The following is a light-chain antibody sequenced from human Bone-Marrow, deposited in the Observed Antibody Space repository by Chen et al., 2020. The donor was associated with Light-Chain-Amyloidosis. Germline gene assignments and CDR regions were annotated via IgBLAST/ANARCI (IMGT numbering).Light chain of an antibody. J-gene: IGLJ2*01. V-gene: IGLV2-14*01. Sequence: QSALTQPPSVSGSPWTSITISCIGSSSDIGVNNYVSWYQQHPGKAPKLILYEVTNRPSGVSHRFSGSKSGDTASLTISGLQTEDDAVYYCNSYRSDYSLVVFGGGTKLTVL. CDR2: EVT. CDR3: NSYRSDYSLVV. CDR1: SSDIGVNNY.